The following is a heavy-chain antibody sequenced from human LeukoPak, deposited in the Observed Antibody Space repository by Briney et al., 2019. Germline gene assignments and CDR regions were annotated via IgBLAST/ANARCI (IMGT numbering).Heavy chain of an antibody. CDR3: VQSGGMDV. J-gene: IGHJ6*02. CDR2: ISADGSST. CDR1: GFTFSRFL. Sequence: PGGSLRLSCAASGFTFSRFLMHWVRQVPGKGLVWVSRISADGSSTNYADSVKGRFTISRDNSKNTLYLQMNSLRVEDTAIYYCVQSGGMDVWGQGTTVTVSS. V-gene: IGHV3-74*01.